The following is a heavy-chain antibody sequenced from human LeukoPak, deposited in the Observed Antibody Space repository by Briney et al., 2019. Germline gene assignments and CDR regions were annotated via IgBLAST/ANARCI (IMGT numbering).Heavy chain of an antibody. V-gene: IGHV4-59*08. Sequence: SETLSLTCTVSNGSITDDYWSWIRQSPGEGLEWIAYIYYTGSTNYNPSLKSRVTISVDTPKNQFSLKMNSVTAADTAVYYCARHESIVPTIKDWGQGTLVTVSS. D-gene: IGHD5-12*01. CDR1: NGSITDDY. J-gene: IGHJ4*02. CDR3: ARHESIVPTIKD. CDR2: IYYTGST.